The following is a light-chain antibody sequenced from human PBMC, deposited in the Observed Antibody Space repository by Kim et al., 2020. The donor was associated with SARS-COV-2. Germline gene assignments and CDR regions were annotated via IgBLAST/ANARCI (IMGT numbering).Light chain of an antibody. CDR2: QDS. CDR3: QAWDSSTVV. Sequence: VSPGQTACITCSGDKLGDKYACWYQQKPGQSPVLVIYQDSKRPSGIPERFSGSNSGNTATLTISGTQAMDEADYYCQAWDSSTVVFGGGTKLTVL. V-gene: IGLV3-1*01. CDR1: KLGDKY. J-gene: IGLJ2*01.